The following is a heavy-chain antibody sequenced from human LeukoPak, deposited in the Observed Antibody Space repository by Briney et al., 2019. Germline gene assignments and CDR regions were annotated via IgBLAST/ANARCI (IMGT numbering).Heavy chain of an antibody. D-gene: IGHD6-13*01. CDR3: AKGPKQQLVGSRGHYLDY. CDR2: IRYDGSNK. V-gene: IGHV3-30*02. J-gene: IGHJ4*02. CDR1: GFSFSSYG. Sequence: GGSLRLSCAASGFSFSSYGMHWVRQAPGKVLEWVAFIRYDGSNKYYADSVKGRFTISRDNSKNTLYLQMNSLRGEDTAFYYCAKGPKQQLVGSRGHYLDYWGQGTLVTVSS.